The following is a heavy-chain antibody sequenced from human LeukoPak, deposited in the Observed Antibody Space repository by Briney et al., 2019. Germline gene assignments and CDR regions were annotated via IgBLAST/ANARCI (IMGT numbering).Heavy chain of an antibody. Sequence: QPGGPLRLSCAASGSTFSSYAMSWVRPAPGKVLEWVSPIRNSGDSTYYADSVKGRFTISRDNSRNTLSLQMNSLTAEDTAVYYCAKDSISYYDILTGYSDFDYWGQGTLVTVSS. V-gene: IGHV3-23*01. J-gene: IGHJ4*02. CDR2: IRNSGDST. CDR1: GSTFSSYA. D-gene: IGHD3-9*01. CDR3: AKDSISYYDILTGYSDFDY.